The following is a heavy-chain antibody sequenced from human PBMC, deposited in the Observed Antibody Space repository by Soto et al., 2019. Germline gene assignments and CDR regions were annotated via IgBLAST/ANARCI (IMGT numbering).Heavy chain of an antibody. CDR3: VRAYGAVIAHVDY. J-gene: IGHJ4*02. V-gene: IGHV3-30-3*01. Sequence: GGSLRLSCATSGFTFSHYALHWVRQAPVRGLEWVAVISSDGNTKYYADSVKGRFTVSRDSDNNTLFLQMTGLRPADTAVYFCVRAYGAVIAHVDYWGQGTLVTVSS. CDR1: GFTFSHYA. CDR2: ISSDGNTK. D-gene: IGHD2-21*01.